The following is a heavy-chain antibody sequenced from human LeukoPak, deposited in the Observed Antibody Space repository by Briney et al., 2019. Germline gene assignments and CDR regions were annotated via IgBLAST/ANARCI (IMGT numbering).Heavy chain of an antibody. Sequence: GESLKISCKGSGYSFTSYWIGWVRQMPGRGLEWMGIIYPDDSDTKYSPSFQGQVTISADKFITTAYLQWTSLKASDTAMYFCARQGTPESFDYWGQGTLVTVSS. V-gene: IGHV5-51*01. CDR2: IYPDDSDT. CDR3: ARQGTPESFDY. J-gene: IGHJ4*02. D-gene: IGHD3-10*01. CDR1: GYSFTSYW.